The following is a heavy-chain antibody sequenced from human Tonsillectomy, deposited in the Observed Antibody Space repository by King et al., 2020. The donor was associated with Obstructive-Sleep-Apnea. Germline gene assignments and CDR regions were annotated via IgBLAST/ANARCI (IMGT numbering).Heavy chain of an antibody. J-gene: IGHJ4*02. CDR1: GFTFSTYW. V-gene: IGHV3-74*01. CDR2: INPDGSST. CDR3: TSQFTGAPIDY. D-gene: IGHD3-10*01. Sequence: VQLVESGGSLVQPGGSLRLSCAASGFTFSTYWMHWVRQAPGEGLVWVSRINPDGSSTNYAASVKGRFTISRDNAKNTLYLQMNSLRAEDTAVYYCTSQFTGAPIDYWGQGTLVTVSS.